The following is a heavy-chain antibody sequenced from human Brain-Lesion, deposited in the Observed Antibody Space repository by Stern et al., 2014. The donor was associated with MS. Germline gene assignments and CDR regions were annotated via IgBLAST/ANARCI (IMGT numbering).Heavy chain of an antibody. J-gene: IGHJ3*02. CDR3: ARELPDLNAFDI. D-gene: IGHD1-14*01. CDR2: IHHSGGT. V-gene: IGHV4-4*02. Sequence: VQLVESGPGLVKPSGTLSLTCAVSGGSISSSNWWSWVRQSPGKGLEWIGEIHHSGGTKYSPSVESRVIISVNKSKNQFSLKLSYVTAADTAVYYCARELPDLNAFDIWGQGTMVTVSS. CDR1: GGSISSSNW.